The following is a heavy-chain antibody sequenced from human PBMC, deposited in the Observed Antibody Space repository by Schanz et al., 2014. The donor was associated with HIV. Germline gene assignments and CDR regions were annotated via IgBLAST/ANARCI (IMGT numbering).Heavy chain of an antibody. CDR2: ISPGGGTI. Sequence: EVQLVESGGGLIQPGGTLRLSCATSGFTFRTFSMDWVRQAPGRGLEWLAYISPGGGTIYYAESVQGRFTISRDYAKSSLYLQMNSLRDDDTAVYYCARGWRENSFDYWGQGTLVTVSS. CDR1: GFTFRTFS. V-gene: IGHV3-48*02. J-gene: IGHJ4*02. CDR3: ARGWRENSFDY. D-gene: IGHD4-4*01.